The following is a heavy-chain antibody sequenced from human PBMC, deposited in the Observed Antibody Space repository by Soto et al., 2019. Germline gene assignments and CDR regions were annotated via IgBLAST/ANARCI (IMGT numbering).Heavy chain of an antibody. J-gene: IGHJ4*02. CDR1: GFTPSTTP. CDR3: AASFRYFDN. V-gene: IGHV3-23*01. CDR2: ISGNDSRT. D-gene: IGHD3-9*01. Sequence: GGSLRLSCARSGFTPSTTPLSWVRQPPGKGLEWVTTISGNDSRTCYVDAVEGRFFISRDNSKNTVTLQMNNLTLDDTAVYYCAASFRYFDNWGQGTRVAVSS.